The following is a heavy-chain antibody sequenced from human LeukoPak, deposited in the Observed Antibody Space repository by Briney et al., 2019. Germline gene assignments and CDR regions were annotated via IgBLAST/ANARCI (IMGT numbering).Heavy chain of an antibody. V-gene: IGHV3-9*01. J-gene: IGHJ4*02. CDR2: IGWNSGGI. CDR3: AREVAGTWDY. Sequence: GGSLRLSCAASGFTFDDYAMHWVRQAPGKGLEWVSGIGWNSGGIVYADSVKGRFTISRDNAKKSLYLQMNSLRAEDTALYYCAREVAGTWDYWGQGTLVTVSS. D-gene: IGHD6-19*01. CDR1: GFTFDDYA.